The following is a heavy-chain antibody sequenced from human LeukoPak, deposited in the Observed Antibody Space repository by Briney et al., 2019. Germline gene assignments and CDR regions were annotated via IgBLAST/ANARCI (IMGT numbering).Heavy chain of an antibody. CDR3: ASRYGSGSYGFDY. CDR2: ISWDGGST. Sequence: GGSLRLSCAASGFTFDDYAMHWVRQAPGKGLEWVSLISWDGGSTYYADSVKGRFTISRDNSKNSLYLQMNSLRVEDTAVYYCASRYGSGSYGFDYWGQGTLVTVSS. D-gene: IGHD3-10*01. V-gene: IGHV3-43D*03. J-gene: IGHJ4*02. CDR1: GFTFDDYA.